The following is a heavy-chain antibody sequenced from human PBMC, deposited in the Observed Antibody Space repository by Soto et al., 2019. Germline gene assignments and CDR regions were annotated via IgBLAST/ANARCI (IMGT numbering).Heavy chain of an antibody. Sequence: QVQLVQSGAEVKKPGSSVKVSCKASGGTFSSYAISWVRQAPGQGLEWMGGIIPIFGTANYAKKFQGRVMITADESTSTAYMELRSLRSEDTAVYYCASHGITGTWVYYYGMDVWGQGTTVTVSS. D-gene: IGHD1-7*01. CDR2: IIPIFGTA. V-gene: IGHV1-69*12. CDR3: ASHGITGTWVYYYGMDV. J-gene: IGHJ6*02. CDR1: GGTFSSYA.